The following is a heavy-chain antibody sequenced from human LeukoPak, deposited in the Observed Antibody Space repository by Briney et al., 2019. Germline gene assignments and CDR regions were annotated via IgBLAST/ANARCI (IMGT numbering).Heavy chain of an antibody. J-gene: IGHJ4*02. CDR2: IIPIFGTA. CDR3: ATRLYSSSSA. V-gene: IGHV1-69*13. CDR1: GGTFSSYA. Sequence: GASVKVSCKASGGTFSSYAISWVRQAPGQGLEWMGGIIPIFGTANYAQKFQGRATITADESTSTAYMELSSLRSEDTAVYYCATRLYSSSSAWGQGTLVTVSS. D-gene: IGHD6-6*01.